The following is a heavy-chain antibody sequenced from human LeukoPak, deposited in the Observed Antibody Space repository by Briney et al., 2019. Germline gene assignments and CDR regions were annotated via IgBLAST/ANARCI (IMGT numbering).Heavy chain of an antibody. CDR1: GYTFTVYY. CDR2: INPNSGGT. J-gene: IGHJ4*02. Sequence: GASVKVSCKASGYTFTVYYIHWVRQAPGQGLEWMGRINPNSGGTNYAQKFQGRVTMTRDTSISIVYMELSRLRSDDTAVYYCARGGPYYYDSSGYYIGYWGQGTLVTVS. CDR3: ARGGPYYYDSSGYYIGY. D-gene: IGHD3-22*01. V-gene: IGHV1-2*06.